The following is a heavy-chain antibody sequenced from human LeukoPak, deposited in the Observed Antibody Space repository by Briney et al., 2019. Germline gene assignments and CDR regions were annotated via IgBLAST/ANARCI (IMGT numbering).Heavy chain of an antibody. D-gene: IGHD6-19*01. CDR1: RFTFSMYA. V-gene: IGHV3-23*03. Sequence: GGSLRLSCAASRFTFSMYAMSWVRQAPGKGLEWVSLIYSGGSTYHADSVKGRFTISRDNSKNTLYLQMSSLRAEDTAIYYCAKGLSGYSSGWPLDYWGRGTLVTVSS. CDR2: IYSGGST. J-gene: IGHJ4*02. CDR3: AKGLSGYSSGWPLDY.